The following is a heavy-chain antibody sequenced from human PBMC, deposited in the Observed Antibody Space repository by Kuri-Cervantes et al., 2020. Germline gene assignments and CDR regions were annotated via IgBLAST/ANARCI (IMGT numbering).Heavy chain of an antibody. CDR1: GFTSSDYY. CDR3: ARPQGGIAASSRDYYYIDV. J-gene: IGHJ6*03. Sequence: GGSLRLSCAASGFTSSDYYMSWIRQAPGKGLEWVSYISSSGSTIYYADSVKGRCTISRDNAKNSLYLQMDSLRAEDTAVYYCARPQGGIAASSRDYYYIDVWGKGTPVTVSS. V-gene: IGHV3-11*01. CDR2: ISSSGSTI. D-gene: IGHD6-13*01.